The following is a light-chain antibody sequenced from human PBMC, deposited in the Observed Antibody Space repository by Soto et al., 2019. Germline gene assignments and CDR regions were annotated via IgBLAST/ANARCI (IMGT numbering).Light chain of an antibody. CDR1: SSDIGAHYD. CDR2: GNN. CDR3: QSYDSSLSGWV. J-gene: IGLJ3*02. Sequence: QSVLTQPPSVSGAPGQRVTISCTGSSSDIGAHYDVHWYQQLPGTAPKLLIYGNNNRPSGAPDRFSGSKSGTSASLAITGLQAEDEADYYCQSYDSSLSGWVFGGGTKLTVL. V-gene: IGLV1-40*01.